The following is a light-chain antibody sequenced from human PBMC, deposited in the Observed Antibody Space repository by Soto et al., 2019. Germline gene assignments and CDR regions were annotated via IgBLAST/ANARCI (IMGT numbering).Light chain of an antibody. Sequence: DIQMTQSPSSLSASVGDRVTITCRANESVGSWLAWYQQKPGKAPKRLIYAASTLQSGVPSRFSGSGSGTEFTLTISSLQPEDFATYYCLQHNSYPVTFGQGTKV. CDR3: LQHNSYPVT. CDR1: ESVGSW. V-gene: IGKV1D-16*01. J-gene: IGKJ1*01. CDR2: AAS.